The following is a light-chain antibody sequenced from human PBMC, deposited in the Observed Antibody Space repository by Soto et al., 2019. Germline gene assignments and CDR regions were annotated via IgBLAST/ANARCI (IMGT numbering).Light chain of an antibody. CDR1: QSVSSNY. J-gene: IGKJ1*01. CDR3: QQYGTSPWT. Sequence: EIVLTQSPGTLSLSPGERATLSCRASQSVSSNYLAWYQQKPGQAPRLLIYVASSRATGIPGRFSGSGSGTDFTLTISRLEPEDFAVYYCQQYGTSPWTFGQGTKVEFK. V-gene: IGKV3-20*01. CDR2: VAS.